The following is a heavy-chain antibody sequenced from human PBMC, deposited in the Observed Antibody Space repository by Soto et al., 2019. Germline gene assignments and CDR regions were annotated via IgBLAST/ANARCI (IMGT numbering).Heavy chain of an antibody. V-gene: IGHV1-69*01. CDR2: IIPIFGTA. J-gene: IGHJ5*02. CDR3: ARTHRGYSSGWFWFVP. D-gene: IGHD6-19*01. Sequence: QVQLVQYGAEVKKPGSSVKVSCTASGGTSSSYAISWVRQAPGQGLEWMGGIIPIFGTANYAQKFQGRVTITADESTSTAYMELSSLRSEETAVYYCARTHRGYSSGWFWFVPWGQGTLVSVSS. CDR1: GGTSSSYA.